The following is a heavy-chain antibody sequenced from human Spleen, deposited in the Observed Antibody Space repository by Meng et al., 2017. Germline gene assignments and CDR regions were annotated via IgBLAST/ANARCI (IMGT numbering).Heavy chain of an antibody. CDR2: INASDGNT. Sequence: ASVKVSCKASGYTFTTYAMHWVRQAPGQGLEWMGGINASDGNTTYAQKFQGRVTITRDTSTSTAYMELSSLRSEDTAVYYCARDDHDNGGDAYFDYWGQGTLVTVSS. V-gene: IGHV1-3*01. CDR1: GYTFTTYA. D-gene: IGHD2-21*01. CDR3: ARDDHDNGGDAYFDY. J-gene: IGHJ4*02.